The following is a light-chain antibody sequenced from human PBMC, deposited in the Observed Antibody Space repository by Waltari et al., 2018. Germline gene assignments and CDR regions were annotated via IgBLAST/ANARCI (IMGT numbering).Light chain of an antibody. J-gene: IGKJ3*01. Sequence: DIVMTQSPDSLAVSLGERATINCKSSQRGLYSSDNKDYLAWYQQKPGQPPKLLIYWASTRESGVPDRFSGSGSGTDFTLTISSLQPGDVAHYFCQNLKTAPFTFGPGTIVEVK. CDR2: WAS. CDR1: QRGLYSSDNKDY. CDR3: QNLKTAPFT. V-gene: IGKV4-1*01.